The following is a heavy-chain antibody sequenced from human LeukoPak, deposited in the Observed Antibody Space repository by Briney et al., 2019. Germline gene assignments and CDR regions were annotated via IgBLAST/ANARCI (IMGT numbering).Heavy chain of an antibody. CDR3: ARDPNPSAGRWSLPAGAFDI. CDR2: ISWNSGSI. V-gene: IGHV3-9*01. D-gene: IGHD2-21*02. J-gene: IGHJ3*02. Sequence: PGRSLRLSCAASGFTFDDYAMHWVRQAPGKGLEWVSGISWNSGSIGYADSVKGRFTISRDNSKNTLYLQMNSLRAEDTAVYYCARDPNPSAGRWSLPAGAFDIWGQGTMVTVSS. CDR1: GFTFDDYA.